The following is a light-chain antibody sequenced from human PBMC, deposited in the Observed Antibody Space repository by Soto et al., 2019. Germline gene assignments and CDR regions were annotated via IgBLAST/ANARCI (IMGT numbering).Light chain of an antibody. J-gene: IGKJ1*01. CDR3: QKCDSAPWT. V-gene: IGKV1-27*01. CDR2: AAS. CDR1: QGISKY. Sequence: DIQMTQSPSSLSASVGERVTITCRASQGISKYLAWYQQKPGGVPKLLIYAASSLQSGVPSRFSGSGSGTDFTLTISSLQPDDVATYYCQKCDSAPWTFGQGTKVDIK.